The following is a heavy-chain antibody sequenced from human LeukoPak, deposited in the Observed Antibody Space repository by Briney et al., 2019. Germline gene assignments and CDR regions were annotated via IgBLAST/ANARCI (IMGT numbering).Heavy chain of an antibody. Sequence: GSSVKVSCKASGGTFSSYAISWVRQAPGQGLEWMGGFIPIFGTANYAQKFQGRVTITADESTSTAYMELSSLRSEDTAVYYCAREGYYDSSGEYDALDIWGQGTMVTVSS. J-gene: IGHJ3*02. D-gene: IGHD3-22*01. CDR3: AREGYYDSSGEYDALDI. CDR2: FIPIFGTA. CDR1: GGTFSSYA. V-gene: IGHV1-69*01.